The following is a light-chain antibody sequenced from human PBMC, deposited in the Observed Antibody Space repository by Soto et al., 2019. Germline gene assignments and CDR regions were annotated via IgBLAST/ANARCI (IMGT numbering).Light chain of an antibody. CDR3: QQVKGFPLT. CDR2: AAS. Sequence: DIQMAQSPSSVSAFVGDRVAVTCRASRDITTWLAWYQKKPGEAPRLLIYAASSLYSGVPTRFSGSGTGTEFTLTISNLQPEDSAIYYCQQVKGFPLTFGGGTKVDIK. CDR1: RDITTW. V-gene: IGKV1-12*01. J-gene: IGKJ4*01.